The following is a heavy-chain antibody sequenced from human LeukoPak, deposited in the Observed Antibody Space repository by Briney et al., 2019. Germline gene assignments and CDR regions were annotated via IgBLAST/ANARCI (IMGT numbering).Heavy chain of an antibody. D-gene: IGHD6-13*01. CDR2: IYYSGST. CDR1: GGSISSSSYY. CDR3: ARSAPPSFFISSSWPRFWFDP. J-gene: IGHJ5*02. V-gene: IGHV4-39*01. Sequence: PSEPLSLTCTVSGGSISSSSYYWGWICKPPGKGLEWIGGIYYSGSTYYSPALKSRVTISVDTSKYLFPLKLSSVTAADTACYYCARSAPPSFFISSSWPRFWFDPWGQGTLVTVSS.